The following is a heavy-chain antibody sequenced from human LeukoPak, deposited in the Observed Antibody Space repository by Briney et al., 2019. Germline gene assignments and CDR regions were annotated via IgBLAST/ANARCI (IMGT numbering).Heavy chain of an antibody. J-gene: IGHJ3*02. CDR3: AREPRDSIVGASDAFDI. V-gene: IGHV1-69*13. Sequence: ASVKVSCKASGGTFSSYAISWVRQAPGQGLEWMGGITPIFATANYAQKFQGRVTITADESTSTAYMELSSLRSEDTAVYYCAREPRDSIVGASDAFDIWGQGTMVTVSS. D-gene: IGHD1-26*01. CDR2: ITPIFATA. CDR1: GGTFSSYA.